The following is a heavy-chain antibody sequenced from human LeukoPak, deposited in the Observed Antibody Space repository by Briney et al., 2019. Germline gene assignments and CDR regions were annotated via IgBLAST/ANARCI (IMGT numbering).Heavy chain of an antibody. CDR3: ARGSTYCSSTSCLPVWFDP. V-gene: IGHV4-59*01. D-gene: IGHD2-2*01. Sequence: SETLSLTCTVSGGSISSYYWSWIRQPPGKGLEWIGYIYYSGSTNYNPSLKSRVTISVDTSKNQFSLKLSSVTAADTAVYYCARGSTYCSSTSCLPVWFDPWGQGTLVTVSS. J-gene: IGHJ5*02. CDR2: IYYSGST. CDR1: GGSISSYY.